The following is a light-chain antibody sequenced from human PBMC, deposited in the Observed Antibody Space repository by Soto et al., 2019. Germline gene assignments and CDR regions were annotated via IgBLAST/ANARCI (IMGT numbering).Light chain of an antibody. CDR3: QQHNDWHPST. V-gene: IGKV3-15*01. CDR2: GAS. Sequence: ETLLTQSPATLSVSPEERVTLSCRASQSVRDNLAWYQQKPGQAPRLLIYGASTRAPGIPDRFSGSGFGTELSLTIGSLQSEDFADYYCQQHNDWHPSTFGQRTKRDIK. CDR1: QSVRDN. J-gene: IGKJ2*01.